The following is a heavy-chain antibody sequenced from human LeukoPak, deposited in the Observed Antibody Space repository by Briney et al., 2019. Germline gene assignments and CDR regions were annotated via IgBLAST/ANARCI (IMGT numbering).Heavy chain of an antibody. Sequence: PSQTLSLTCTVSGGSISSGDYYWSWIRQPPGKGLEWIGYIYYSGSTNYSPSLKSRLTISVDTSKKQFSLKLSSVTTADTAVYYCARDNGSRLLTIFGVAPWGWFDPWGQGTLVTVSS. J-gene: IGHJ5*02. V-gene: IGHV4-61*08. CDR3: ARDNGSRLLTIFGVAPWGWFDP. D-gene: IGHD3-3*01. CDR2: IYYSGST. CDR1: GGSISSGDYY.